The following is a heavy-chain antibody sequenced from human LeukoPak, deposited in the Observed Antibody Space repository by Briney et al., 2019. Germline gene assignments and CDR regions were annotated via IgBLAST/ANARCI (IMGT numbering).Heavy chain of an antibody. CDR1: GFTFSSYS. J-gene: IGHJ4*02. CDR2: ISSSSSYI. V-gene: IGHV3-21*01. CDR3: ARDPELDIVATFHFDY. Sequence: KTGRSLRLSCAASGFTFSSYSMNWVRQAPGKGLEWVSSISSSSSYIYYADSVKGRFTISRDNAKNSLYLQMNSLRAEDTAVYYCARDPELDIVATFHFDYWGQGTLVTVSS. D-gene: IGHD5-12*01.